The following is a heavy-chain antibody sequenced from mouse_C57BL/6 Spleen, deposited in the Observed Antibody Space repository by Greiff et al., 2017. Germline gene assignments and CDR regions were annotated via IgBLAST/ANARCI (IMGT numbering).Heavy chain of an antibody. CDR1: GFTFSSYG. CDR3: ASLYDYDYYAMDY. V-gene: IGHV5-6*01. J-gene: IGHJ4*01. CDR2: ISSGGSYT. D-gene: IGHD2-4*01. Sequence: EVMLVESGGDLVKPGGSLKLSCAASGFTFSSYGMSWVRQTPDKRLEWVATISSGGSYTYYPDSVKGRFTISRDNAKNTRYLQMSSLKSEDTAMYYCASLYDYDYYAMDYWGQGTSVTVSS.